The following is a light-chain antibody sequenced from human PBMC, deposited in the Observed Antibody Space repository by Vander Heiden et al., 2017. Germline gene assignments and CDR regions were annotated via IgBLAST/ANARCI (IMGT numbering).Light chain of an antibody. CDR3: HQSYTLPST. J-gene: IGKJ5*01. V-gene: IGKV6-21*01. CDR2: YAS. CDR1: QSIGSS. Sequence: YSPDFQSVTQKEKVTINCRASQSIGSSLHWYQQKPNQSQRLVIKYASQSFSGVPARFSGSGSGTEFTLTINSLDAEDAATYYCHQSYTLPSTFGQGTRLEIK.